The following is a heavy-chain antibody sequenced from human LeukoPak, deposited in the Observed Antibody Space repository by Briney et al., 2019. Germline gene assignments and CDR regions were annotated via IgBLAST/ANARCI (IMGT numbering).Heavy chain of an antibody. CDR1: GFTFRSYA. Sequence: GRSLRLSCAASGFTFRSYAMHWVRQAPGKGLEWVALISYDGSNKYYADSVKGRFTISRDNSKNTLYLQVNSLRVEDTAVYYCASRSERDSAFDYWGQGALVTVSS. D-gene: IGHD5-18*01. J-gene: IGHJ4*02. V-gene: IGHV3-30*01. CDR3: ASRSERDSAFDY. CDR2: ISYDGSNK.